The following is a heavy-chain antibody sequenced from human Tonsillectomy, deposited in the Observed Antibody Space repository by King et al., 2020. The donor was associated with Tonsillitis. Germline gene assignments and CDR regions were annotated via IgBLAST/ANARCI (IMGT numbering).Heavy chain of an antibody. V-gene: IGHV1-69*01. CDR3: ARGAAAPASWLDP. CDR1: GGTFSSYA. J-gene: IGHJ5*02. D-gene: IGHD2-15*01. CDR2: ILPIFDKA. Sequence: VQLVESGAEVKKPGSSVKVSCKISGGTFSSYAINWVRQAPGQGLEWMGGILPIFDKADYAQNFQGRVTITADESTSTAYMGMSSLTSGDTAVYYCARGAAAPASWLDPWGQGTLVTVSS.